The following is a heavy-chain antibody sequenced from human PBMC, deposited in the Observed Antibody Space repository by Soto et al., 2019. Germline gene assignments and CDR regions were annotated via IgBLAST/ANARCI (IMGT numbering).Heavy chain of an antibody. CDR2: ISHSGTT. J-gene: IGHJ4*02. CDR1: SGSISSNNW. D-gene: IGHD2-21*01. CDR3: ARAYCASTGCRYGSRVDC. V-gene: IGHV4-4*02. Sequence: QVQLQESGPGLVKPSGTLSLTCAVSSGSISSNNWWRWVRQPPGKGLEWIAEISHSGTTNYNPSLASRVTMSEDKSQDLFSLKFASVTSADTAVYYCARAYCASTGCRYGSRVDCWDQGTLVNVSS.